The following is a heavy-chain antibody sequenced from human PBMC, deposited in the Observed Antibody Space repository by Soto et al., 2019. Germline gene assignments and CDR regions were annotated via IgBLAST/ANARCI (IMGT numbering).Heavy chain of an antibody. CDR1: GFTFTSSA. CDR3: AATLGAGMHYYDSSGYVFDH. J-gene: IGHJ4*02. V-gene: IGHV1-58*01. D-gene: IGHD3-22*01. CDR2: IVVGSGNT. Sequence: GASVKVSCKASGFTFTSSAVQWVRQARGQRLEWIGWIVVGSGNTDYAQKFQERVTITRDMSTSTAYMELSSLRSEDTAVYYCAATLGAGMHYYDSSGYVFDHWGQGTLVTVSS.